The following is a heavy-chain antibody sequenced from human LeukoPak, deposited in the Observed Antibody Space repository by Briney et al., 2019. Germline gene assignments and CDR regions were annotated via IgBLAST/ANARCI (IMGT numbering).Heavy chain of an antibody. CDR1: GFTFSTFA. J-gene: IGHJ4*02. V-gene: IGHV3-23*01. Sequence: GGSPRLSCAASGFTFSTFAMIWVRQPPGKGLEWVSSIFPSGGEIHYADSVRGRFTISRDNSKSTLSLQMNSLRAEDTAIYYCATYRQVLLPFESWGQGTLVTVSS. CDR2: IFPSGGEI. D-gene: IGHD2-8*02. CDR3: ATYRQVLLPFES.